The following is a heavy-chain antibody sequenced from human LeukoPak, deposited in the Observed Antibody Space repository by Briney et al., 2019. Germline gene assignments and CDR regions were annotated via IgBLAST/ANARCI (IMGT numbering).Heavy chain of an antibody. CDR1: GFTFSGYG. D-gene: IGHD5-18*01. CDR3: AKLAMVKYYYYMDV. V-gene: IGHV3-30*02. CDR2: IHYDGARS. J-gene: IGHJ6*03. Sequence: GGSLRLSCAASGFTFSGYGMHWVRQAPGKGLEWVAFIHYDGARSYYADSVKGRFTISRDNSRNTLYLQMNSLRAEDTAVYYCAKLAMVKYYYYMDVWGKGTTVTVSS.